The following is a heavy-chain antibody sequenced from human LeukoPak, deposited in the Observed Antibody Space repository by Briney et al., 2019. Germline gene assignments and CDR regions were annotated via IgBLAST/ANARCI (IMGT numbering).Heavy chain of an antibody. V-gene: IGHV1-2*02. CDR2: INPNSGGT. J-gene: IGHJ5*02. CDR1: GYTFTGYY. D-gene: IGHD2-15*01. CDR3: ARSKESVAALFDP. Sequence: ASVKVSCKASGYTFTGYYMLWVRQAPGQGIEWMGWINPNSGGTNYAQKFQGRVTMTRDTSISTAYMELSRLRSDDTAVYYCARSKESVAALFDPWGQGTLVTVSS.